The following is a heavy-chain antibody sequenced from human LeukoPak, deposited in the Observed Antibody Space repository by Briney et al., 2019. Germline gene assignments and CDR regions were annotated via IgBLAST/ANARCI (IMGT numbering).Heavy chain of an antibody. J-gene: IGHJ3*02. D-gene: IGHD6-13*01. CDR2: MYYNRST. CDR3: AREAGGQQLVYAFDI. V-gene: IGHV4-59*01. CDR1: GGSISSYY. Sequence: SETLSLTCTVSGGSISSYYWSWIRQPPGKGLEWIGYMYYNRSTNYNPSLKSRVTISVDTSKNQFSLKLSSVTAADTAVYYCAREAGGQQLVYAFDIWGQGTMVTVSS.